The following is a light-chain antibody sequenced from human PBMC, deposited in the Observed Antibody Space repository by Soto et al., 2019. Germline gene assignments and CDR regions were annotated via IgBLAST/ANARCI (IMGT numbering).Light chain of an antibody. V-gene: IGKV3-15*01. Sequence: EIVMTQSPVTLSVSPGERATLSCRASQSVSSNLAWFQRKPGQAPRLLIYGASTRATGVPARFSGSGSGTEFSLTISSLQSEDFVVYYCQQYNNWPLTFGPGTKVDIK. CDR2: GAS. CDR1: QSVSSN. J-gene: IGKJ3*01. CDR3: QQYNNWPLT.